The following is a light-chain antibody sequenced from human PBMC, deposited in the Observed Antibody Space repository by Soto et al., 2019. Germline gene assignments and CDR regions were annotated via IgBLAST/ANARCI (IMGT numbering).Light chain of an antibody. V-gene: IGKV1-5*03. CDR3: QQYNTYSHLT. Sequence: DIQMTQSPSTLSASVGDRVTITCRASQSINNWLAWYQQKPGKAPKLLIYKASSLQSGVPSRFSGSGSGTDFTLTISCLQPDDFATYSCQQYNTYSHLTFGGGTRVEI. J-gene: IGKJ4*01. CDR2: KAS. CDR1: QSINNW.